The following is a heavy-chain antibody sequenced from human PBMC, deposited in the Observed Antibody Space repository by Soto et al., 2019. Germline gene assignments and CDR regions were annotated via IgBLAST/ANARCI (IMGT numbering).Heavy chain of an antibody. Sequence: PSETLSLTYTVSGGSIGSYYWSWIRQSPGKGLEWIAYIHYSGSTNSNPSLKSRVTISVDPSKNQFSLKLSSVIAADTAVYYCVRGVVPAARYCFDPWGQGTLVTVSS. CDR1: GGSIGSYY. J-gene: IGHJ5*02. D-gene: IGHD2-2*01. V-gene: IGHV4-59*01. CDR3: VRGVVPAARYCFDP. CDR2: IHYSGST.